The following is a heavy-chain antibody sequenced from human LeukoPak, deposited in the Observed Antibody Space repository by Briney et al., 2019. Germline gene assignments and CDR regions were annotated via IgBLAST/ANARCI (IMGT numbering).Heavy chain of an antibody. CDR2: IYYSDTT. V-gene: IGHV4-59*05. Sequence: PSETLSLTCTVSGGSISSYYWSWIRQPPGKGLEWIGSIYYSDTTYYNPSLNSRVTISVDTSNNQFSLKLSSVTAADTAVYYCARWVGGTYAFDIWGPGALLTVSS. D-gene: IGHD1-26*01. CDR1: GGSISSYY. J-gene: IGHJ4*02. CDR3: ARWVGGTYAFDI.